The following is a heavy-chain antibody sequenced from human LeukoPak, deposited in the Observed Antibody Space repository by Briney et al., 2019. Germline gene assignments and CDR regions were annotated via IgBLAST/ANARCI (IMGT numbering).Heavy chain of an antibody. Sequence: SETLSLTCAVYGGSFSGYYWSWIRQPPGKGLEWIGEINHSGSTNYNPSLKGQVTISVDTSKNQFSLKLSSVTAADTAVYYCARVDGSGSYCRYWGQGTLVTVSS. V-gene: IGHV4-34*01. CDR3: ARVDGSGSYCRY. D-gene: IGHD3-10*01. CDR2: INHSGST. J-gene: IGHJ4*02. CDR1: GGSFSGYY.